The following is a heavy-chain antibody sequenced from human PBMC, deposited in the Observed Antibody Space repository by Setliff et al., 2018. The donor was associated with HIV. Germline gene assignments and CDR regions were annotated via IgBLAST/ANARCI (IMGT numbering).Heavy chain of an antibody. CDR1: YGSINNHY. CDR2: INYRGNT. Sequence: PSETLSLTCSLFYGSINNHYWTWIRQPPGKGLEWIGYINYRGNTYYNPSVKSRVTIPMDTSKNQFSLRLDSVTAADTAVYYCARGLMVNDADPFDYWGQGALVTVSS. V-gene: IGHV4-59*11. CDR3: ARGLMVNDADPFDY. J-gene: IGHJ4*02. D-gene: IGHD2-8*01.